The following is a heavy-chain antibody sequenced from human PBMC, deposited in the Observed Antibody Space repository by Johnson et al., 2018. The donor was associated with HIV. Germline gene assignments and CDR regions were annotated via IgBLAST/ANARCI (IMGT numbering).Heavy chain of an antibody. Sequence: VQLVESGGGLVKPGGSLRLSCAASGFTFSNAWMSWVRQAPGKGLEWVGRIKTKTDGGTTDYAAPVNGRFTISRDDSKNTLYLQINSLKTEDTAVYYCTTDYHVVFGGFDIWGQGTMVTVSS. CDR3: TTDYHVVFGGFDI. CDR2: IKTKTDGGTT. D-gene: IGHD4-23*01. V-gene: IGHV3-15*01. J-gene: IGHJ3*02. CDR1: GFTFSNAW.